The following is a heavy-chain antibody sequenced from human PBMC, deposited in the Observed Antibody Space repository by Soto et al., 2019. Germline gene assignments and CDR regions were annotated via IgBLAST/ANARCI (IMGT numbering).Heavy chain of an antibody. CDR3: ARGSGIPPQFGELLSAYYYGMDV. CDR2: IYHSGST. Sequence: PSETLSLTCTVSGGSIRDYYWGWIRQSPGKGLEWIGEIYHSGSTNYNPSLKSRVTISVDKSKNQFSLKLSSVTAADTAVYYCARGSGIPPQFGELLSAYYYGMDVWGQGTTVTVSS. D-gene: IGHD3-10*01. V-gene: IGHV4-59*12. J-gene: IGHJ6*02. CDR1: GGSIRDYY.